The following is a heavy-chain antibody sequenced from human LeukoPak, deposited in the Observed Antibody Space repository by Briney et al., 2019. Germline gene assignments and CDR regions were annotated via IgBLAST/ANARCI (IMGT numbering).Heavy chain of an antibody. V-gene: IGHV1-18*01. Sequence: ASVKVSCKTSGYSFILYGISWVRQAPGQGPEWMGWISTSTGDTKYTQKFQGRVTLTTDTSTSTAYRELSSLRSDDTAVYYCARTPAITMAVRYFDLWGRGTLVTVSS. CDR2: ISTSTGDT. J-gene: IGHJ2*01. CDR1: GYSFILYG. D-gene: IGHD3-10*01. CDR3: ARTPAITMAVRYFDL.